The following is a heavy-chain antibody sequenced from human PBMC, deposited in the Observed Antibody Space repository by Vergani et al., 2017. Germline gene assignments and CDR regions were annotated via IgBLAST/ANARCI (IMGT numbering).Heavy chain of an antibody. CDR2: IYYSGST. CDR1: GGSISSSSYY. CDR3: ARASIAAAGGDFDY. D-gene: IGHD6-13*01. J-gene: IGHJ4*02. Sequence: QLQLQESGPGLVKPSETLSLTCTVSGGSISSSSYYWGWIRQPPGKGLEWIGSIYYSGSTYYNPSLKSRVTISVDTSKNQFSLKLSSVTAADTAVYYCARASIAAAGGDFDYWGQGTLDTVSS. V-gene: IGHV4-39*01.